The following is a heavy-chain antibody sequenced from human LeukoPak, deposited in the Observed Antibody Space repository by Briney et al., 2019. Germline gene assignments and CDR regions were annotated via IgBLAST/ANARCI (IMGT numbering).Heavy chain of an antibody. CDR1: GYTFTGYY. V-gene: IGHV1-2*02. CDR2: INPNSGGT. D-gene: IGHD5-24*01. J-gene: IGHJ5*02. CDR3: ARRTSPAPFNYFDP. Sequence: ASVKVSCKASGYTFTGYYMHWVRQAPGQGREWMGWINPNSGGTNYAQKFQGRVTMTRDTSISTAHMELNGLRSDDTAVYYCARRTSPAPFNYFDPWGQGTLVTVSS.